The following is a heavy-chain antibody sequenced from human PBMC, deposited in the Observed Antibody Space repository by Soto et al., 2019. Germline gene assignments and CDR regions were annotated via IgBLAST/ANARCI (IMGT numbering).Heavy chain of an antibody. V-gene: IGHV1-58*01. D-gene: IGHD2-2*01. Sequence: SVMVSCKASGFTFTSSAVQWVRQARGQRLEWIGWIVVGSGNKNYAKKFKERVTITRDMSTSTAYMELSRLRSEDKAVYYCAAAGGIVVVPAAIHYYYGMDVWGQGTTVHVSS. CDR2: IVVGSGNK. CDR3: AAAGGIVVVPAAIHYYYGMDV. J-gene: IGHJ6*02. CDR1: GFTFTSSA.